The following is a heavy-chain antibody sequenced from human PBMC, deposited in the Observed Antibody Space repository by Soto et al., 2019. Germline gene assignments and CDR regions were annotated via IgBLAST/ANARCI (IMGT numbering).Heavy chain of an antibody. V-gene: IGHV4-34*01. CDR1: GGSFSGYY. CDR2: INHSGST. CDR3: ARKIRVGQLRVYYYYGMDV. Sequence: SETLSLTCAVYGGSFSGYYWSWIRQPPGKGLEWIGEINHSGSTNYNPSLKSRVTISVDTSKNQFSLRLSSVTAADTAVYYCARKIRVGQLRVYYYYGMDVWGQGTTVTVSS. D-gene: IGHD1-7*01. J-gene: IGHJ6*02.